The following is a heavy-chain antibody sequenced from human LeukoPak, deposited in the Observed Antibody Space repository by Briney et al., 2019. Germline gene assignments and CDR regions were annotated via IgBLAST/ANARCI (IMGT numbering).Heavy chain of an antibody. D-gene: IGHD2-2*02. J-gene: IGHJ4*02. CDR2: IYYSGST. CDR3: ARRYTASPGERFDY. Sequence: PSETLSLTCTVSRGSISSYYWSCIRQPPGKGLEWRGYIYYSGSTNYNPSLKSRVTISVDTSKNQFSLKLSSVTAADTAVYYCARRYTASPGERFDYWGQGTLVTVSS. CDR1: RGSISSYY. V-gene: IGHV4-59*08.